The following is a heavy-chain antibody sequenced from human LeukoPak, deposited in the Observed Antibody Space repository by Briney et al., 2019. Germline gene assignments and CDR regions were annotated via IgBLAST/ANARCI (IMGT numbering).Heavy chain of an antibody. J-gene: IGHJ4*02. CDR2: ISYDGSNK. CDR1: GLSFSSYA. Sequence: GGSLRLSCAASGLSFSSYAMHWVRQAPSKGLEWVAVISYDGSNKYYADSVKGRFTISRDNSKNTLYLQMNSLRAEDTAVYYCARDPSYGSGSYGFDYWGQGTLVTVSS. CDR3: ARDPSYGSGSYGFDY. D-gene: IGHD3-10*01. V-gene: IGHV3-30-3*01.